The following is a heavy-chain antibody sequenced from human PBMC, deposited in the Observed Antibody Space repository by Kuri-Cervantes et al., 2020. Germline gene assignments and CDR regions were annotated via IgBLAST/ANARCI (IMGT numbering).Heavy chain of an antibody. CDR3: ARLGYGSGWYEGYFDL. V-gene: IGHV5-51*01. D-gene: IGHD6-19*01. J-gene: IGHJ2*01. CDR1: GYSFTKYW. Sequence: GGSLRLSCKGSGYSFTKYWIGWVRQMPGKGLEWVGIIYPGDSEPTYSPSFQGQVTISADKSISTAYLQWSSLKASDTAMYYCARLGYGSGWYEGYFDLWGRGTLVTVSS. CDR2: IYPGDSEP.